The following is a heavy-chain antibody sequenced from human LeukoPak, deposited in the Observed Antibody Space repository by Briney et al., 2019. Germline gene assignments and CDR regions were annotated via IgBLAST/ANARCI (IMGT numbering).Heavy chain of an antibody. J-gene: IGHJ3*02. CDR2: ISGSGGST. D-gene: IGHD6-19*01. CDR3: AKDGGHSSGWYRGHDAFDI. Sequence: GGSLRLSCAASGFTFSSYAMSWVRQAPGKGLEWVSAISGSGGSTYYADSVKGRFTISRDNSKNPLYLQMNSLRAEDTAVYYSAKDGGHSSGWYRGHDAFDIWGQGTMVTVSS. V-gene: IGHV3-23*01. CDR1: GFTFSSYA.